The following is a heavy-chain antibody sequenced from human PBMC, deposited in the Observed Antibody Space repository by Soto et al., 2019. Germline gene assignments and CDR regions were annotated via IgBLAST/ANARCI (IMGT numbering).Heavy chain of an antibody. J-gene: IGHJ4*01. Sequence: GEALKISCKGSGYSFTSYWISWVRQMPGKGLEWMGSIDPSDSYTNYSPSFQGHVTISADKSISTSYLQWSSLKASDTAMYYCARLGYGGLYHLVYPGHGTLVPVSA. CDR3: ARLGYGGLYHLVY. CDR2: IDPSDSYT. D-gene: IGHD4-17*01. V-gene: IGHV5-10-1*01. CDR1: GYSFTSYW.